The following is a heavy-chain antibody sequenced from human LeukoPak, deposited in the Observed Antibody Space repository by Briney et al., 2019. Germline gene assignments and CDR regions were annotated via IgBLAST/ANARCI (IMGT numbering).Heavy chain of an antibody. D-gene: IGHD3-10*01. J-gene: IGHJ2*01. CDR1: GYSFTRYW. CDR2: IYPGDSDT. Sequence: NAGESLKISCKGSGYSFTRYWIGWVRQMPGKGLEWMGIIYPGDSDTRYSPSFQGQVTISADKSISTAYLQWSSLKASDTAMYYCARRDNGDHWYFDLWGRGTLVTVSS. CDR3: ARRDNGDHWYFDL. V-gene: IGHV5-51*01.